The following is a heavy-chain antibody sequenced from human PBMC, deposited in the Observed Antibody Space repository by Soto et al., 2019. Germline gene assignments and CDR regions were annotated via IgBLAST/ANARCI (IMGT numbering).Heavy chain of an antibody. Sequence: PGGSLRLSCAASGFTCSSHDMHWVRQATGKGLEWVSTIGTAGDTYYPGSAKGRFTISRENAKSSLYLQMNSLRAGDTAVYYCARGRLSGYYYMDLWGKGTTVTVSS. J-gene: IGHJ6*03. CDR2: IGTAGDT. CDR3: ARGRLSGYYYMDL. D-gene: IGHD3-10*01. CDR1: GFTCSSHD. V-gene: IGHV3-13*01.